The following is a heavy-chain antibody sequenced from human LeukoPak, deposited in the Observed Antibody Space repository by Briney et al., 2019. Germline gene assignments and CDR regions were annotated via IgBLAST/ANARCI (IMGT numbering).Heavy chain of an antibody. J-gene: IGHJ4*02. CDR2: IWYDGSNK. CDR1: GFTFSSYV. Sequence: GRSLRLSFAASGFTFSSYVMHWVRQAPGKGLESVAVIWYDGSNKYYADSVKGRFTISRDNSKNTLYLQMNSLRAEDTAVYYCARDYNWNSFDYWGQGTLVTVSS. CDR3: ARDYNWNSFDY. V-gene: IGHV3-33*01. D-gene: IGHD1-20*01.